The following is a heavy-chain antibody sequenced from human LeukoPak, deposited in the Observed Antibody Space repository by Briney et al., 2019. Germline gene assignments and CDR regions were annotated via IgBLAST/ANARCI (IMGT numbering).Heavy chain of an antibody. V-gene: IGHV1-69*13. CDR3: AKDSRRTYYYDSSGYGAAFDI. D-gene: IGHD3-22*01. Sequence: ASVKVSCKASGGTFSSYAISWVRQAPGQGLEWMGGIIPIFGTANYAQKFQGRVTITADESTSTAYMELSSLRSEDTALYYCAKDSRRTYYYDSSGYGAAFDIWGQGTMVTVSS. CDR2: IIPIFGTA. J-gene: IGHJ3*02. CDR1: GGTFSSYA.